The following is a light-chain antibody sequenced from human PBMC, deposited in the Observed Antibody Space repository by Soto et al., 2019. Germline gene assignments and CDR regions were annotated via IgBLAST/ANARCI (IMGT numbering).Light chain of an antibody. CDR1: SRDVGAYNF. CDR2: DVN. V-gene: IGLV2-11*01. CDR3: CSYAGNSKYV. Sequence: QSVLTQPHSVSGSPGQSVTISCTGTSRDVGAYNFASWYQQRPGTAPRLIIYDVNKRPSGVPDRFSGSKSGNTASLTISGLQAEDEADYYCCSYAGNSKYVFGSGTKVTVL. J-gene: IGLJ1*01.